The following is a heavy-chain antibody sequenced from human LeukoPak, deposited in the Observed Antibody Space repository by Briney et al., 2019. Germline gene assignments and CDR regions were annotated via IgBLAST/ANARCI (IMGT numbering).Heavy chain of an antibody. CDR3: ARDKGGFDSLDAFDI. J-gene: IGHJ3*02. Sequence: GRSLRLSCAASGFTFSSYAMHWVRQAPGKGLEWVAVVSYDGSNKYYADSVKGRFTISRDNSKNTLYLQMNSLRAEDTAVYYCARDKGGFDSLDAFDIWGQGTMVTVSS. CDR1: GFTFSSYA. V-gene: IGHV3-30*01. D-gene: IGHD5-12*01. CDR2: VSYDGSNK.